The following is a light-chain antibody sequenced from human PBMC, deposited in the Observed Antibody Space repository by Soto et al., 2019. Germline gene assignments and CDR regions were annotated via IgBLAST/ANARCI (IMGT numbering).Light chain of an antibody. CDR3: QHYTNWPPWT. V-gene: IGKV3-15*01. J-gene: IGKJ1*01. CDR2: RAS. Sequence: IVMTQSPATLSGSPGERATLSCRANQSISNNLAWYQQKPGQAPRLLIYRASTRATGIPVRFSGSGSGTDFTLTISSLQSEDFAVYYCQHYTNWPPWTFGQGNKVEIK. CDR1: QSISNN.